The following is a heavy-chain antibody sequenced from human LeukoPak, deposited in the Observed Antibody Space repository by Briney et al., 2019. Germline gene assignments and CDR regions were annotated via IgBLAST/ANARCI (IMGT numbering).Heavy chain of an antibody. J-gene: IGHJ4*02. CDR2: LSASGGST. D-gene: IGHD6-19*01. CDR1: GFAFSTYA. Sequence: GVSLRLSCAASGFAFSTYAMSWVRQAPGKGLEWVSALSASGGSTYYADSVKGRFTISRDNSKNTLYLRMNSLRAEDTAVYYCAKDLGWYFDYWGQGILVTVSS. CDR3: AKDLGWYFDY. V-gene: IGHV3-23*01.